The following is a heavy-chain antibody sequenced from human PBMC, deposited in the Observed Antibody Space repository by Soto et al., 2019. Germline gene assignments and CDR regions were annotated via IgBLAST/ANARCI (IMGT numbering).Heavy chain of an antibody. CDR1: GYTFTSYY. J-gene: IGHJ5*02. CDR2: INPSGGST. V-gene: IGHV1-46*01. D-gene: IGHD1-1*01. CDR3: ARDLSRQSWKWFDP. Sequence: ASVKVFCKASGYTFTSYYMHWVRQAPGQGLEWMGIINPSGGSTSYAQKFQGRVTMTRDTSISTAYLELRRLTSGDTAVYYCARDLSRQSWKWFDPWGQGTRVTVSS.